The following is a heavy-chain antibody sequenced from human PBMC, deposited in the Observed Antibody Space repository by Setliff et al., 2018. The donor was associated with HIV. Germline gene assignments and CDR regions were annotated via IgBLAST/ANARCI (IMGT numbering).Heavy chain of an antibody. V-gene: IGHV4-61*09. CDR3: ARWGEPAQRAFDI. J-gene: IGHJ3*02. CDR2: VYTSGSA. CDR1: GGSISSGDHY. D-gene: IGHD3-16*01. Sequence: PSETLSLTCTVSGGSISSGDHYWNWIRQPAGRGLEWIGHVYTSGSASYNPPLKSRVTISIDTSKNQFSLQLSSVTAADTAVYYCARWGEPAQRAFDIWGQGTLVTVSS.